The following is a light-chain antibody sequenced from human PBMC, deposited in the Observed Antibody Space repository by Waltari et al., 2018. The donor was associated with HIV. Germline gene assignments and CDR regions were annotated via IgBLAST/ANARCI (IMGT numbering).Light chain of an antibody. CDR2: ANN. Sequence: QSVLTQPPSVSGAPGQRVTISCTGSSSHIGAYDVHCYQQLPGRAPKLLIYANNNRPSGVPDRFSGSKSGTAASLAIAGLQIEDEGDYFCQSYDNSLRVSYVFSAGTRVTVL. J-gene: IGLJ1*01. CDR1: SSHIGAYD. V-gene: IGLV1-40*01. CDR3: QSYDNSLRVSYV.